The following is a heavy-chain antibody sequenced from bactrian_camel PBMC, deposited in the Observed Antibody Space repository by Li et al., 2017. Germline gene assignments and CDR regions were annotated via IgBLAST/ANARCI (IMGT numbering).Heavy chain of an antibody. CDR1: EWTPSSNC. V-gene: IGHV3S40*01. Sequence: DVQLVESGGGLVQPGGSLRLSCVASEWTPSSNCMGWFRQPPGKEREAVATIYTGGGGSAYYADSVKGRFTISEDNAKNTNYLQMNNLKPEDTGMYYCAAYNGGGRCFRDSWDFGYWGQGTQVTVS. CDR3: AAYNGGGRCFRDSWDFGY. D-gene: IGHD2*01. CDR2: IYTGGGGSA. J-gene: IGHJ6*01.